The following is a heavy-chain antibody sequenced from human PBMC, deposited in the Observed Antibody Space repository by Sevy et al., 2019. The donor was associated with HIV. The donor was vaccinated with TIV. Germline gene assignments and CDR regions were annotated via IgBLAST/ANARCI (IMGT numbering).Heavy chain of an antibody. CDR2: IRSKNGGGTT. D-gene: IGHD1-1*01. CDR1: GLTVTNAW. J-gene: IGHJ3*02. V-gene: IGHV3-15*01. Sequence: GGSLRLSCAASGLTVTNAWMSWVRQAPGKGLEWVGRIRSKNGGGTTDYAAPARGRFTISRDDSKNTLYLQINSLKTGDTALYYCTTDQIRTVATTANPFEIWGRETMVTVSS. CDR3: TTDQIRTVATTANPFEI.